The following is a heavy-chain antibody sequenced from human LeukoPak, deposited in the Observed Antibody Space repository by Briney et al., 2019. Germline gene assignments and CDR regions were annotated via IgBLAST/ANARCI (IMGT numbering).Heavy chain of an antibody. J-gene: IGHJ6*02. CDR1: GFTFDDYT. Sequence: GGSLRLSCAASGFTFDDYTMHWVRQAPGKGLEWVSLISWDGGSTYYADSVKGRFTISRDNSKNSLYLQMNSLRTEDTALYYCAKDRGGPYYGMDVWGQGTTVTVSS. CDR3: AKDRGGPYYGMDV. V-gene: IGHV3-43*01. CDR2: ISWDGGST.